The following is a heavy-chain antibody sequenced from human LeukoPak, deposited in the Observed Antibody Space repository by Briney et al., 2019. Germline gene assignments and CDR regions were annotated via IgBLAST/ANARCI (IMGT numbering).Heavy chain of an antibody. CDR2: ISSSGNTI. V-gene: IGHV3-48*03. J-gene: IGHJ4*02. CDR3: ARDSVAEFDY. D-gene: IGHD6-19*01. Sequence: VGSLRLSCAASGFTFSSYEMNWVRQAPGKGLEWVSYISSSGNTIYYADSVKGRFTISRDNAKNSLFLQMNSLRAEDTAVYYCARDSVAEFDYWGQGTLVTVSS. CDR1: GFTFSSYE.